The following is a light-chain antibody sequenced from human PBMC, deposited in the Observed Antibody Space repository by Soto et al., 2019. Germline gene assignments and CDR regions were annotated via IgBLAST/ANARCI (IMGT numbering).Light chain of an antibody. CDR2: DVT. Sequence: QSVLTQPASVSGSPGLSIAISCTGTSSDVGGYNSVSWYQQHPGKAPKLVIYDVTSRPSGVSNRFSGFKSGNTASLTISGLQAEDEGDYYCSSYRTGGSYVFGTGTKVTVL. J-gene: IGLJ1*01. CDR3: SSYRTGGSYV. V-gene: IGLV2-14*01. CDR1: SSDVGGYNS.